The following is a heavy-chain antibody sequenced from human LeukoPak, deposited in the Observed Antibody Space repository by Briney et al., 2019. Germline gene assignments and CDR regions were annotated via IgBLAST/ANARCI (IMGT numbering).Heavy chain of an antibody. CDR3: ARQDYDYVWGSYRFQPLGY. D-gene: IGHD3-16*02. V-gene: IGHV1-18*01. CDR1: GYTFTSYG. CDR2: TSAYNGNT. Sequence: ASVKVSCKASGYTFTSYGISWVRQAPGQGLEWMGWTSAYNGNTNYAQKLQGRVTMTTDTSTSTAYMELRSLRSDDTAVYYCARQDYDYVWGSYRFQPLGYWGQGTLVTVSS. J-gene: IGHJ4*02.